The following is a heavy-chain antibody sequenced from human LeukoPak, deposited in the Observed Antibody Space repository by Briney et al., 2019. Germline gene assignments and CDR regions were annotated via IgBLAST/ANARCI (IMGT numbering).Heavy chain of an antibody. D-gene: IGHD3-3*01. CDR1: AGTFTIYA. CDR3: ASVPPRDFWSGYYHY. CDR2: IIPIFGTA. V-gene: IGHV1-69*05. Sequence: SVTVSYTASAGTFTIYAISWVRQAPGQGLEWMGGIIPIFGTANYAQKFQGRVTITTDESTSTAYMELSSLRSEDTAVYYCASVPPRDFWSGYYHYWGQGTLVTVSS. J-gene: IGHJ4*02.